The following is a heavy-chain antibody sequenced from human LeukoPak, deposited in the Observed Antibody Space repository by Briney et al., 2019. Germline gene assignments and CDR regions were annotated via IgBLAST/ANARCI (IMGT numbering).Heavy chain of an antibody. V-gene: IGHV4-39*07. CDR2: IYYGGSL. J-gene: IGHJ4*02. D-gene: IGHD6-13*01. Sequence: SETLSLTCTVSGGSIGSSSNYWGWIRQPPGKGLEWVGSIYYGGSLYYNPSLKSRVTISVDTSKNQFSLKLSSVTAADTAVYYCASLYSSSWYTGEFDYWGQGTLVTVSS. CDR3: ASLYSSSWYTGEFDY. CDR1: GGSIGSSSNY.